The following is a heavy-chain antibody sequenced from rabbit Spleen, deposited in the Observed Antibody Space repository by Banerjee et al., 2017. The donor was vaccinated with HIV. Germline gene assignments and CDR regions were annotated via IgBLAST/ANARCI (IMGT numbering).Heavy chain of an antibody. CDR3: ARDTGSRFSNYGMDL. CDR1: GFDFSSYG. J-gene: IGHJ6*01. CDR2: INAITGKA. V-gene: IGHV1S45*01. D-gene: IGHD8-1*01. Sequence: QEQLKESGGGLVQPGGSLKLSCKASGFDFSSYGVSWVRQAPGKGLEWIACINAITGKAVYASWAKGRFTCSKPSSTTVTLQMTSLTAADTATYFCARDTGSRFSNYGMDLWGPGTQVPVS.